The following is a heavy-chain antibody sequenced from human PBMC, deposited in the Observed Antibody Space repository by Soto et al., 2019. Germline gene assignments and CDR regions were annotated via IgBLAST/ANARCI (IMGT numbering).Heavy chain of an antibody. V-gene: IGHV1-69*14. CDR3: ARDLGSGYDPGDY. J-gene: IGHJ4*02. CDR2: IIPIFGTT. D-gene: IGHD5-12*01. Sequence: QVQLVQVGAEVKKPGSSVKVSCKTSGDIFSGYSISWVRQAPGQGLEWMGGIIPIFGTTNYAQRFHGRVTITADKSTSTVYMELYSLKSEDTAVYYCARDLGSGYDPGDYWGQGTLVTVSS. CDR1: GDIFSGYS.